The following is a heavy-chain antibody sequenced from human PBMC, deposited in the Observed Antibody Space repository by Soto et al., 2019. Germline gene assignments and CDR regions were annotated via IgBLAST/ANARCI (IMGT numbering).Heavy chain of an antibody. V-gene: IGHV3-74*01. CDR2: INNDGSGT. CDR1: GITLSHFW. Sequence: EVQLVESGGGSVQPGGSLRLSCPASGITLSHFWMHWVCQAPGKGLVWVARINNDGSGTSYADFAKGRFTISKDDAKNTLYLQMNSLRAEDTSLYYCTTAFEHWGRGTLVTVSS. CDR3: TTAFEH. J-gene: IGHJ4*02.